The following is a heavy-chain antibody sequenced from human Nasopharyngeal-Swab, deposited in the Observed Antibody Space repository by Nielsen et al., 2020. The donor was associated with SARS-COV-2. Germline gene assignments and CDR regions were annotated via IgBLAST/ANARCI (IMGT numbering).Heavy chain of an antibody. CDR1: GGSISSSSYY. D-gene: IGHD3-16*02. J-gene: IGHJ4*02. Sequence: SETLSLTCTVSGGSISSSSYYWGWIRQPPGKGLEWIGSIYYSGSTYYNPSLKSRVTISVDTSKNQFSLKLSSVTAADTAVYYCVRGYPVDDYWGQGTLVTVSS. V-gene: IGHV4-39*01. CDR3: VRGYPVDDY. CDR2: IYYSGST.